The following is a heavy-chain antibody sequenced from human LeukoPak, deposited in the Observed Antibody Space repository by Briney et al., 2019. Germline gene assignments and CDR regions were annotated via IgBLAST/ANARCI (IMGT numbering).Heavy chain of an antibody. V-gene: IGHV4-59*01. CDR2: IHYSGTT. CDR1: GGSINYSY. D-gene: IGHD1-1*01. Sequence: SETLSLTYNVSGGSINYSYWSWIRQPPGKGLEWIGYIHYSGTTNYNPSVKSRVTISVDTSKNQISLKVSSVTAADTAVYYCARVSSFGTTYYFDSWGQGTLVTVSS. J-gene: IGHJ4*02. CDR3: ARVSSFGTTYYFDS.